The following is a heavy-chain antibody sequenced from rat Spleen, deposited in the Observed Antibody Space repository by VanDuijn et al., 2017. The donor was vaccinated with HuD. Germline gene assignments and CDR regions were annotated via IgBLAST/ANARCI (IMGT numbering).Heavy chain of an antibody. CDR2: ITYDGNST. J-gene: IGHJ3*01. CDR1: GFTFSKYG. CDR3: ATPTPGIPFAY. D-gene: IGHD1-4*01. V-gene: IGHV5-29*01. Sequence: EVQLVESGGGFVQPGGSLKLSCAASGFTFSKYGMAWVCQAPTKGLEWVATITYDGNSTFYRDSVRGRFTISRDNAQNTLSLQMDSLRTEDTATYYCATPTPGIPFAYWGQGTLVTVSS.